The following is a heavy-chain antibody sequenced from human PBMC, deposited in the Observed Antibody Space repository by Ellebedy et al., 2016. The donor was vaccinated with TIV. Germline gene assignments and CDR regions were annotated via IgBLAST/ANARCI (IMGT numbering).Heavy chain of an antibody. J-gene: IGHJ4*02. D-gene: IGHD4-11*01. CDR2: IWNDGTNE. CDR3: ARDAAYTYDY. Sequence: GESLKISCAASGFTFNSYGMDWVRQAPGKGLEWVANIWNDGTNERYADSVKCRFIISRDDSKNTLYLQMNSLRADDSAMYYCARDAAYTYDYWGQGTQVTVSS. CDR1: GFTFNSYG. V-gene: IGHV3-33*01.